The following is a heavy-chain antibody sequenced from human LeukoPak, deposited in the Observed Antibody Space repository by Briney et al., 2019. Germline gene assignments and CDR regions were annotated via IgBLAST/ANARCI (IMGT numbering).Heavy chain of an antibody. V-gene: IGHV4-39*07. CDR1: GGSIKSSDYY. Sequence: SETLSLTCTLSGGSIKSSDYYWAWLRQSPGKGLEWIGYIYYSGTTNYNPSLKSRVTISVDTSKNQFSLRLSSVTAADTAVYYCARGDYYDGGGRNWFDPWGQGTLVTVSS. CDR2: IYYSGTT. CDR3: ARGDYYDGGGRNWFDP. D-gene: IGHD3-16*01. J-gene: IGHJ5*02.